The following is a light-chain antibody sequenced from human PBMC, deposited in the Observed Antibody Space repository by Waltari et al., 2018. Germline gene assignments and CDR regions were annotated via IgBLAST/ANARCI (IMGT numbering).Light chain of an antibody. V-gene: IGKV1-5*03. Sequence: DIQMTQSPSTLSASVGDRVTITCRASQSITNWLAWYQQKPRKAPKLLIYRASNLESGVPSRFSRSGSGTEFTLAISSLQPDDFATYYCQQYDNYWTFGQGTKVEIK. CDR2: RAS. CDR1: QSITNW. J-gene: IGKJ1*01. CDR3: QQYDNYWT.